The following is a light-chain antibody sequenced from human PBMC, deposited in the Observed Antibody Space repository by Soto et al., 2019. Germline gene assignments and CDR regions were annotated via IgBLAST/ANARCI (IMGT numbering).Light chain of an antibody. CDR1: NNDVGGYKL. J-gene: IGLJ1*01. Sequence: QSALTQPASVSGSPGQSITISCTGTNNDVGGYKLVSWYQQHPGKAPKLIIYEVTDRPSGVSNRFSGSKSGNTASLTISGVQAEDGAEYFCSSITNINTRACVFGTGTKLTVL. CDR3: SSITNINTRACV. CDR2: EVT. V-gene: IGLV2-14*02.